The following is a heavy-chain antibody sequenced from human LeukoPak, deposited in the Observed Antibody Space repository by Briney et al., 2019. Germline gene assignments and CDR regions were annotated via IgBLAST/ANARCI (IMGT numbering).Heavy chain of an antibody. Sequence: PSETLSPTCAVSGYSISSGYYWGWIRQPPGKGLEWIGSIYHSGSTYYNPSLKSRVTISVDTSKNQFSLKLSSVTAADTAVYYCARHSPVADAFDIWGQGTMVTVSS. V-gene: IGHV4-38-2*01. J-gene: IGHJ3*02. CDR1: GYSISSGYY. CDR2: IYHSGST. CDR3: ARHSPVADAFDI. D-gene: IGHD1-26*01.